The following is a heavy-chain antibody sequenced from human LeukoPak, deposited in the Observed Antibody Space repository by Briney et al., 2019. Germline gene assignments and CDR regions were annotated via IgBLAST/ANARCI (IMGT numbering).Heavy chain of an antibody. Sequence: HPGGSLRLSCAASGFTFSSYWMSWVRQAPGKGLEWVANIKQDGSEKYYVDSVKGRFTISRDNAKNSLYLQMNSLGAEDTAVYYCAKARITMIVAPPFDYWGQGTLVTVSS. V-gene: IGHV3-7*03. CDR1: GFTFSSYW. CDR3: AKARITMIVAPPFDY. J-gene: IGHJ4*02. D-gene: IGHD3-22*01. CDR2: IKQDGSEK.